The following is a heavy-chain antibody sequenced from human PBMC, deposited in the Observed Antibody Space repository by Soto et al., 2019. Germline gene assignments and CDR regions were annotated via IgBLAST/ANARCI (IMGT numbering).Heavy chain of an antibody. V-gene: IGHV3-23*01. CDR2: ISGSGGAT. CDR3: AKEDVGGYYYSGL. D-gene: IGHD1-26*01. CDR1: GFIFSNYA. J-gene: IGHJ4*02. Sequence: PGGSLRLSCAVSGFIFSNYAMSWVRQAPGKGLEWVSSISGSGGATYYPDSVKGRFTISRDNSKNTLYLQMNSLRAEDTAVYYCAKEDVGGYYYSGLWGQGTLVTVSS.